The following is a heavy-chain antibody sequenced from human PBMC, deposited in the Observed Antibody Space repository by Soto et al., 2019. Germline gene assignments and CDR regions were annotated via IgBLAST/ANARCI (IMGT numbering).Heavy chain of an antibody. V-gene: IGHV3-13*01. D-gene: IGHD1-1*01. CDR2: IGTGGDT. CDR1: GFTFSGSD. Sequence: EVQLVESGGGLVQPGGSLRLSCAASGFTFSGSDMNWVRHTRGKGLEWVSGIGTGGDTYYADSVRGRVTISREDAKGSLYLQMNSLRVEDTAVYYCVRETGFTTTSDAFNIWGQGTMVTVSS. J-gene: IGHJ3*02. CDR3: VRETGFTTTSDAFNI.